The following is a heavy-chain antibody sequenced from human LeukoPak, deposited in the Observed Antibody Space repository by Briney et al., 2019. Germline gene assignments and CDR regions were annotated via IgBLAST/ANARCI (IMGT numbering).Heavy chain of an antibody. CDR1: EFTFSRYW. CDR3: ARDVYSSSSLDY. Sequence: GGSLRLSCAASEFTFSRYWMSWVRQAPGKGLEWVANIKQDGSEKYYVDSVKGRFTISRDNAKNSLYLQMNSPRVEDTAVYHCARDVYSSSSLDYWGQGILVTVSS. D-gene: IGHD6-6*01. CDR2: IKQDGSEK. V-gene: IGHV3-7*05. J-gene: IGHJ4*02.